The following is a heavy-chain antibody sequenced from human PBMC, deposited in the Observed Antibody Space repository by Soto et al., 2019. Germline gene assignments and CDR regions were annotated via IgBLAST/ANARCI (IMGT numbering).Heavy chain of an antibody. CDR3: ARVERGTATTVVDALDI. Sequence: QVQLQQWGAGLLKPSETLSLTCAVYGGFVSSGSYYWSWIRQPPGKGLEWIGEMSHSGGTHFNPSLKSRVTISVDTSKNQCSLKMTSVTAADTALYYCARVERGTATTVVDALDIWGPGTMVTVSS. CDR1: GGFVSSGSYY. V-gene: IGHV4-34*01. J-gene: IGHJ3*02. D-gene: IGHD2-21*02. CDR2: MSHSGGT.